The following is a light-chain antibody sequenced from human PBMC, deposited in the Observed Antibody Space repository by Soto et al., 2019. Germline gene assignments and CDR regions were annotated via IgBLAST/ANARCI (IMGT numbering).Light chain of an antibody. CDR3: GSFSGSYISYV. V-gene: IGLV2-14*01. CDR2: EVS. Sequence: QSVLTQPASVSGSPGQSITLSCTGTSSDIGAYNSVSWYQQYPGRAPKLMIYEVSNRPSGVSARFSASKSGNTASLTISGLQAEDEAYYYCGSFSGSYISYVFXTGTKVTVL. J-gene: IGLJ1*01. CDR1: SSDIGAYNS.